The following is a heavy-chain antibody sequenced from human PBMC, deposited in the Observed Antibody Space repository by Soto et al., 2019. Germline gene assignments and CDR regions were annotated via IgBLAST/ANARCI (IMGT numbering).Heavy chain of an antibody. CDR2: IIPIFGTA. V-gene: IGHV1-69*13. CDR3: ARGYDFWIGPTPKSLHNWFDP. Sequence: ASVKVSCKASGGTFSSYAISWVRQAPGQGLEWMGGIIPIFGTANYAQKFQGRVTITADESTSTAYMELSSLRSEDTAVYYCARGYDFWIGPTPKSLHNWFDPWGQGTLVTVSS. CDR1: GGTFSSYA. J-gene: IGHJ5*02. D-gene: IGHD3-3*01.